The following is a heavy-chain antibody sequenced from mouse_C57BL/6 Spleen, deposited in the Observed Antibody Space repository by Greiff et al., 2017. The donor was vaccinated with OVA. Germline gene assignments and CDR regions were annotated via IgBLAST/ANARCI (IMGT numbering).Heavy chain of an antibody. V-gene: IGHV1-55*01. Sequence: QVQLKQPGAELVKPGASVKMSCKASGYTFTSYWITWVKQRPGQGLEWIGDIYPGSGSTNYNEKFKSKATLTVDTSSSTAYMQLRSLTSEDSAVYYCARGGGITTRDYYAMDYWGQGTSVTVSS. J-gene: IGHJ4*01. CDR2: IYPGSGST. D-gene: IGHD2-4*01. CDR3: ARGGGITTRDYYAMDY. CDR1: GYTFTSYW.